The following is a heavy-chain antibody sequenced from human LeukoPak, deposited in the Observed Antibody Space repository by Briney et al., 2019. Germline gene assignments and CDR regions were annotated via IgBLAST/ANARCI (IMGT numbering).Heavy chain of an antibody. CDR2: IKSKTDGGTT. Sequence: AGGSLRLSCAASGFTFSNAWMSWVRQAPGKGLEWVGRIKSKTDGGTTDYAAPARGRFTISRDDSKNTLYLQMSSLKIEDTAVYYCTTEEIVVVVAANLGAFDIWGQGTMVTVSS. J-gene: IGHJ3*02. CDR3: TTEEIVVVVAANLGAFDI. V-gene: IGHV3-15*01. D-gene: IGHD2-15*01. CDR1: GFTFSNAW.